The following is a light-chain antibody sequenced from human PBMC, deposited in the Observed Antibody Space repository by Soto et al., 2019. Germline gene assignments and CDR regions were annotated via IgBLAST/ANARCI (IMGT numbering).Light chain of an antibody. CDR1: INDVGGYNY. J-gene: IGLJ3*02. Sequence: QSALTQPPSASGSPGQSVTISCTGTINDVGGYNYVSWYQQLPDKAPKLMIYEVTKRPSGVPDRFSGSKSGNTASLTVSGLQAEDEADYYCSSYAGSNSVGVFGGGTKLTVL. CDR2: EVT. CDR3: SSYAGSNSVGV. V-gene: IGLV2-8*01.